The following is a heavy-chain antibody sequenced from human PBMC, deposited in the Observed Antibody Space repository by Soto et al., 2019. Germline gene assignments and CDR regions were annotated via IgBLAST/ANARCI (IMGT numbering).Heavy chain of an antibody. CDR2: ISGSGGST. Sequence: GGSLRLSCAASGFTFSSYAMSWVRQAPGKGLEWVSAISGSGGSTYYADSVKGRFTISRDNSKNTLYLQMNSLRAEDTAVYYCAKDHGVPAAIVSNYYYYSGMDVWGQGTTVTVSS. CDR1: GFTFSSYA. J-gene: IGHJ6*02. D-gene: IGHD2-2*02. V-gene: IGHV3-23*01. CDR3: AKDHGVPAAIVSNYYYYSGMDV.